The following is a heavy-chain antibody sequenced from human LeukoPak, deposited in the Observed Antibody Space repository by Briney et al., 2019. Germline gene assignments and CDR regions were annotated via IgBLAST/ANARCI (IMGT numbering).Heavy chain of an antibody. Sequence: GGSLRLSCAASGFTFSSYAMSWVRQAPGKGLEWVSAISGSGGSTYYADSVKGRFTISRDNSKNTLYLQMNSLRAEDTAVYYCAKTRGYYYDSSGYLTPPLYFDYWGQGTLVTVSS. V-gene: IGHV3-23*01. CDR3: AKTRGYYYDSSGYLTPPLYFDY. J-gene: IGHJ4*02. CDR1: GFTFSSYA. D-gene: IGHD3-22*01. CDR2: ISGSGGST.